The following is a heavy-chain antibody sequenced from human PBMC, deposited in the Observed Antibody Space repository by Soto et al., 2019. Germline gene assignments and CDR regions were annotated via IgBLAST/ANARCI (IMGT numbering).Heavy chain of an antibody. CDR1: GGSFSGYY. CDR3: ARAYYDFWSGYPLFDY. J-gene: IGHJ4*02. Sequence: PSETLSLTCAVYGGSFSGYYWSWIRQPPGKGLEWIGEINHSGSTNYNPSLKSRVTISVDTSKNQFSLKLSSVAAADTAVYYCARAYYDFWSGYPLFDYWGQGTLVTVSS. CDR2: INHSGST. V-gene: IGHV4-34*01. D-gene: IGHD3-3*01.